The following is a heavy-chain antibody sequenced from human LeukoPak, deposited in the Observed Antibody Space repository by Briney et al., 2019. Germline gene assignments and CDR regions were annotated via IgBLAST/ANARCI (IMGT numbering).Heavy chain of an antibody. J-gene: IGHJ4*02. V-gene: IGHV3-21*01. D-gene: IGHD5-12*01. CDR3: ARVGGNIVTTTEGYFDY. Sequence: GGSLRLSCAASGFTFSHYGMNWVRQAPGKGLEWVSSISTSSSYIYYADSVKGRFTISRDNAKNSLYLQMNSLRAEDTAVYYCARVGGNIVTTTEGYFDYWGQGTLVTVSS. CDR1: GFTFSHYG. CDR2: ISTSSSYI.